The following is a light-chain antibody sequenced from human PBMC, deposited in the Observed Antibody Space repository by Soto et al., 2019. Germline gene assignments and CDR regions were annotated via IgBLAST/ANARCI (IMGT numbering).Light chain of an antibody. Sequence: EIVLTQSPATLSLSPGERATLSCRASPSVTNFLAWYQQKPGQAPRLLIYGAFNRATGIPARFSGSGSGTYFTLTISSLEPEDSAVYYCQQSNVWPPVTFGQGTRLEIK. CDR3: QQSNVWPPVT. CDR2: GAF. V-gene: IGKV3-11*01. CDR1: PSVTNF. J-gene: IGKJ5*01.